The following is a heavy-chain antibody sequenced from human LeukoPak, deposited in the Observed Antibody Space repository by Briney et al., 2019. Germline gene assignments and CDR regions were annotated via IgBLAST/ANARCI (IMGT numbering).Heavy chain of an antibody. CDR3: ARLPSAAAGSWFDP. CDR2: IYYSGST. J-gene: IGHJ5*02. V-gene: IGHV4-59*08. D-gene: IGHD6-13*01. Sequence: SETLSLTCTVSGGSISSYYWSWIRQPPGKGLEWIGYIYYSGSTNFNPSLKSRVTISVDTSKNQFSLKLSSVTAADTAVYYCARLPSAAAGSWFDPWGQGTLVTVSS. CDR1: GGSISSYY.